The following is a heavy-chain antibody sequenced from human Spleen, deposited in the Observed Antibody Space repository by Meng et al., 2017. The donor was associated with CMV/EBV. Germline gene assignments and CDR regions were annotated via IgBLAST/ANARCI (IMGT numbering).Heavy chain of an antibody. CDR3: ARRTPPPIAAVGSYGMGV. CDR2: IYTGGSA. CDR1: GFSVSTNY. J-gene: IGHJ6*02. V-gene: IGHV3-66*02. D-gene: IGHD6-13*01. Sequence: GESLKISCAASGFSVSTNYMGWARQAPGKGLEWVSVIYTGGSAYYADSVKGRFTISRDNSKNTLYLQMNSLRAEDTAVYYCARRTPPPIAAVGSYGMGVWGQGTTVTVSS.